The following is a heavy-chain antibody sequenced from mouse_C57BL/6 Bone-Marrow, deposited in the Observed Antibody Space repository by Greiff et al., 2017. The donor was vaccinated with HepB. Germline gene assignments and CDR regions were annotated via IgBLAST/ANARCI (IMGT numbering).Heavy chain of an antibody. J-gene: IGHJ3*01. CDR1: GYTFTDYN. V-gene: IGHV1-18*01. CDR3: ARGSNPAWFAY. Sequence: VQLKQSGPELVKPGASVKIPCKASGYTFTDYNMDWVKQSHGKSLEWIGDINPNNGGTIYNQKFKGKATLTVDKSSSTAYMELRSLTSEDTAVYYCARGSNPAWFAYWGQGTLVTVSA. D-gene: IGHD2-5*01. CDR2: INPNNGGT.